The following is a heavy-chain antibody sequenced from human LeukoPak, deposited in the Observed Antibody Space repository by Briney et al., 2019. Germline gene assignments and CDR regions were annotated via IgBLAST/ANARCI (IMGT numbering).Heavy chain of an antibody. J-gene: IGHJ6*03. Sequence: SETLSLTCTVSGGSISSYYWSWIRQPAGKGLEWIGRIYTSGSTNYNPSLKSRITMSVDTSKNQFSLRLSSVTAADTAVYYCARDQAYYDFWSGPTHYYYMDVWGKGTTVTVSS. CDR1: GGSISSYY. CDR3: ARDQAYYDFWSGPTHYYYMDV. D-gene: IGHD3-3*01. CDR2: IYTSGST. V-gene: IGHV4-4*07.